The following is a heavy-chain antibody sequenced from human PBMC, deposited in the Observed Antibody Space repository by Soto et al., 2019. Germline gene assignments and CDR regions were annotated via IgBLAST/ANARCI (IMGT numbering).Heavy chain of an antibody. CDR2: IWYDGSNK. Sequence: GGSLRLSCAASGFTFSSYGMHWVRQAPGKGLEWVAVIWYDGSNKYYADSVKGRFTISRDNSKNTLYLQMNSLRAEDTAVYYCARDKPSYSSSWLGFGYFDYWGQGTLVTVSS. CDR1: GFTFSSYG. J-gene: IGHJ4*02. CDR3: ARDKPSYSSSWLGFGYFDY. V-gene: IGHV3-33*01. D-gene: IGHD6-13*01.